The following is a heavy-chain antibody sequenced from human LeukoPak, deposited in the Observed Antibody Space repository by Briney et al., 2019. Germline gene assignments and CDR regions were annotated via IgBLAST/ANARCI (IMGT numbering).Heavy chain of an antibody. Sequence: GGSLRLSCAASGFTFSSYAMSWVRQAPGKGLEWVSYISSSSSTIYYADSVKGRFTISRDNAKNSLYLQMNSLRAEDTAVYYCARDKEGGFDYWGQGTLVTVSS. CDR3: ARDKEGGFDY. CDR2: ISSSSSTI. J-gene: IGHJ4*02. V-gene: IGHV3-48*01. CDR1: GFTFSSYA. D-gene: IGHD1-26*01.